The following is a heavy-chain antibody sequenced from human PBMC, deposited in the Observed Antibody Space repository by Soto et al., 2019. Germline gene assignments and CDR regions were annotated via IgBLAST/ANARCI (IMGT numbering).Heavy chain of an antibody. J-gene: IGHJ4*02. Sequence: PGGSLRLSCAASGFTFISYATSWVRQAPGEGLEWVSAISGSGGSTYYADSVKGRFTISRDNSKNTLYLQMNSLRAEDTAVYYCAKAVAGGDYWGQGTLVTVSS. CDR1: GFTFISYA. CDR2: ISGSGGST. V-gene: IGHV3-23*01. CDR3: AKAVAGGDY. D-gene: IGHD6-19*01.